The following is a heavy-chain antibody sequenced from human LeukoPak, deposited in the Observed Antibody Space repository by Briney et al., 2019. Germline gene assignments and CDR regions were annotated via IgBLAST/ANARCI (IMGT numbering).Heavy chain of an antibody. D-gene: IGHD4-17*01. CDR3: ARATTVTNAWFDP. CDR1: GGSISSGGYY. CDR2: IYYSGST. Sequence: SETLSLTCTVSGGSISSGGYYWSWIRQHPGKGLEWIGYIYYSGSTYYNPSLKSRVTISVDTSKNQFSLKLSSVTAADTAVYYCARATTVTNAWFDPWGQGTLVTVSS. V-gene: IGHV4-31*03. J-gene: IGHJ5*02.